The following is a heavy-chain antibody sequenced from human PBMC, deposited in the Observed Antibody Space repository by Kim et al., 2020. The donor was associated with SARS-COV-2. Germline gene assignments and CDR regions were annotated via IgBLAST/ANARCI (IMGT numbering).Heavy chain of an antibody. CDR2: IGTAGDT. CDR1: GFTFSSYD. V-gene: IGHV3-13*01. D-gene: IGHD3-22*01. CDR3: ARVNYYYDSSGYPREYYFDY. J-gene: IGHJ4*02. Sequence: GGSLRLSCAASGFTFSSYDMHWVRQATGKGLEWVSAIGTAGDTYYPGSVKGRFTISRENAKNSLYLQMNNLRAGDTAVYYCARVNYYYDSSGYPREYYFDYWGQGTLVSVSS.